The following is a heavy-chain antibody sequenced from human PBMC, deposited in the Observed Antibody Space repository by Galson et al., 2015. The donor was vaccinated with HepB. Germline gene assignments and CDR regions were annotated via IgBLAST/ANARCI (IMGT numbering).Heavy chain of an antibody. V-gene: IGHV3-30*04. CDR2: VSYEGSNK. CDR3: ATVGYSGGTWNSDYYGMDV. Sequence: SLRLSCAASGFIFSSYTMHWVRQAPGKGLEWVALVSYEGSNKYYADSVKGRFTISRDNSKNTLYLQMNSRRGEDTAVYYCATVGYSGGTWNSDYYGMDVWGQGTTVTVSS. D-gene: IGHD2-15*01. J-gene: IGHJ6*02. CDR1: GFIFSSYT.